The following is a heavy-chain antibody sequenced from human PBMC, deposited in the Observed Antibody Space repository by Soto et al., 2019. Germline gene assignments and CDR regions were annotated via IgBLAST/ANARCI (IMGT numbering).Heavy chain of an antibody. CDR1: GFTFSNAW. J-gene: IGHJ4*02. V-gene: IGHV3-15*01. Sequence: PGGSLRLSYAASGFTFSNAWMSWVRQAPGKGLEWAGRIRSKTDGGTADYPAPVTGRFTISRDDSKNTLYLQMNSLETEYTAVYYCTTDGWLVQSCLDYWGQGTLVTVSS. CDR3: TTDGWLVQSCLDY. D-gene: IGHD6-19*01. CDR2: IRSKTDGGTA.